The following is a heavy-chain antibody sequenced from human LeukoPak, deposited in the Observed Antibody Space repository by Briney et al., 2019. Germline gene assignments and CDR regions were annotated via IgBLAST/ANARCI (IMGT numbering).Heavy chain of an antibody. CDR3: AKPLEYSSSSPLGY. D-gene: IGHD6-6*01. J-gene: IGHJ4*02. Sequence: GGSLRLSCAASGFTFSSYGMHWVRQAPGKGLEWVAVIWYGGSNKYYADSVKGRFTISRDNSKNTLYLQMNSLRAEDTAVYYCAKPLEYSSSSPLGYWGQGTLVTVSS. CDR2: IWYGGSNK. CDR1: GFTFSSYG. V-gene: IGHV3-30*02.